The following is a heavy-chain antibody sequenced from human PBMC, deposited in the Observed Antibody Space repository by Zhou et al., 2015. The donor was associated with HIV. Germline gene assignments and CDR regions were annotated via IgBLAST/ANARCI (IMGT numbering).Heavy chain of an antibody. D-gene: IGHD2-8*01. J-gene: IGHJ4*02. V-gene: IGHV3-9*01. CDR2: ISWNSGSI. Sequence: EVQLVESGGGLVQPGRSLRLSCAASGFTFDDYAMHWVRQAPGKGLEWVSGISWNSGSIGYADSVKGRFTISRDNAKNSLYLQMNSLRVDDTAVYYCAKLMGTFTTFDYWGQGTLVTVSS. CDR1: GFTFDDYA. CDR3: AKLMGTFTTFDY.